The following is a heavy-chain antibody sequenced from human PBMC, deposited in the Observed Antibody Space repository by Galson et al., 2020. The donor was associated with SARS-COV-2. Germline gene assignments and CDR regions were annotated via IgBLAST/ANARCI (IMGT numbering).Heavy chain of an antibody. V-gene: IGHV3-11*01. J-gene: IGHJ1*01. CDR2: ISGSGDIT. CDR3: VRVRAMNGASGDS. Sequence: GGSLRLSCAASGFTFSDYYMTWIRQAPGRGLALVSYISGSGDITYYADSVKGRFTISRDNAKNSLFLQLNTLRDEDTAVYYCVRVRAMNGASGDSWGQGTLVTVSS. D-gene: IGHD3-10*01. CDR1: GFTFSDYY.